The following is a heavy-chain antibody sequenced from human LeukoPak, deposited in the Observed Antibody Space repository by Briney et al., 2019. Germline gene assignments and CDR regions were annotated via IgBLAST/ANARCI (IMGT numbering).Heavy chain of an antibody. J-gene: IGHJ4*02. CDR3: ARIRRPLRGYFDH. CDR1: GGSFSGYY. D-gene: IGHD3-16*01. V-gene: IGHV4-34*01. Sequence: TETLSLTCYLYGGSFSGYYWSWVRQSPGKGLEWIGEINQIGNTNYIPSLKSRLTISIDTSNNQFSLNLTSVTAADTGVYYCARIRRPLRGYFDHWGQGTLVT. CDR2: INQIGNT.